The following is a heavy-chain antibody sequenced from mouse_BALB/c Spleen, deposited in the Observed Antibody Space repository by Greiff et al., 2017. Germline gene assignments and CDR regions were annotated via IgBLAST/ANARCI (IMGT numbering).Heavy chain of an antibody. Sequence: EVQLQQSGTVLARPGASVKMSCKASGYSFTSYWMHWVKQRPGQGLEWIGAIYPGNSDTSYNQKFKGKAKLTAVTSASTAYMELSSLTNEDSAVYYCTRELTGMYAMDYWGQGTSVTVSS. CDR2: IYPGNSDT. J-gene: IGHJ4*01. CDR3: TRELTGMYAMDY. V-gene: IGHV1-5*01. D-gene: IGHD4-1*01. CDR1: GYSFTSYW.